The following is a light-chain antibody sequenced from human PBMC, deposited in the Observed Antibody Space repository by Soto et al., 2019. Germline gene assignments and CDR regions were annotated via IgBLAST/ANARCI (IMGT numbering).Light chain of an antibody. J-gene: IGKJ5*01. Sequence: PGARATLSCRASQSVSRDLAWYQQKPGQAPRLLIYGASTRAPSIPARFSGSGSGTEFTLTISSLQSEDFAVYYCQQYNNWPFFGQGTRLEIK. CDR2: GAS. V-gene: IGKV3-15*01. CDR3: QQYNNWPF. CDR1: QSVSRD.